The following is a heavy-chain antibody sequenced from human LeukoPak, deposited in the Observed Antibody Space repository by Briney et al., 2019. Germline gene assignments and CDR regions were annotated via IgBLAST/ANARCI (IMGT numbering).Heavy chain of an antibody. CDR3: ARTRRDIVVVPAARSYYYGMDV. CDR2: INPNSGGT. D-gene: IGHD2-2*01. J-gene: IGHJ6*02. Sequence: VASVKVSCKASGYTFTGYYMHWVRQAPGQGLEWMGWINPNSGGTNHAQKFQGRVTMTRDTSISTAYMELSRLRSDDTAVYYCARTRRDIVVVPAARSYYYGMDVWGQGTTVTVSS. V-gene: IGHV1-2*02. CDR1: GYTFTGYY.